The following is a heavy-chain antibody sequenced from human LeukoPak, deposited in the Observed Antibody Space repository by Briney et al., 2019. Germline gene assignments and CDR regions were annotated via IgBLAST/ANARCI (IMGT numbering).Heavy chain of an antibody. CDR2: IYYKGNT. CDR1: GGSINSRSYY. D-gene: IGHD3-10*01. J-gene: IGHJ4*02. Sequence: SETLSLTCTVSGGSINSRSYYWGWIRQPPGKGLEWIGSIYYKGNTYLNPSLKSRVTISEDTSKNQFSLKLNSVTAADTAVYYCARVGLSYYGSGSYNYFDYWGQGTLVTVSS. CDR3: ARVGLSYYGSGSYNYFDY. V-gene: IGHV4-39*07.